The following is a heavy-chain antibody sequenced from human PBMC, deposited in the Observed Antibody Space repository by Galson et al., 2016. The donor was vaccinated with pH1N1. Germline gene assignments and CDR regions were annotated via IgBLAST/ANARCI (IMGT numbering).Heavy chain of an antibody. J-gene: IGHJ6*02. CDR1: GDFISSGGYS. CDR2: IYHSGRA. V-gene: IGHV4-30-2*05. D-gene: IGHD3-10*01. Sequence: TLSLTCTVSGDFISSGGYSWSWIRQPPGKGLEWIGYIYHSGRAYYNPSLKSRVSISVDTSKNQVSLKLSSVTAADTAVYYCARGRIDSAGSGSYYSNYYYGMAVWGQGTTVTVSS. CDR3: ARGRIDSAGSGSYYSNYYYGMAV.